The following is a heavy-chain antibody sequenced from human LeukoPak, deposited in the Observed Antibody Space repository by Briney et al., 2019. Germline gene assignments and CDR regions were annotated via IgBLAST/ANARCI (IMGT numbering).Heavy chain of an antibody. Sequence: GGSLRLSCAASGFTFSTYSMIWVRQAPGKGLEWLSYISGDSNTIYYADSVKGRFTASRDNAKNSLYLQLNSLRAEDTAVYYCARDRHSSVDYWGQGTLVTVSS. CDR2: ISGDSNTI. D-gene: IGHD3-22*01. CDR3: ARDRHSSVDY. J-gene: IGHJ4*02. V-gene: IGHV3-48*01. CDR1: GFTFSTYS.